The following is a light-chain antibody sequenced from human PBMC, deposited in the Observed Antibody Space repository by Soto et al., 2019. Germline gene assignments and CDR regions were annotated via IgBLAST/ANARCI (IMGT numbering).Light chain of an antibody. Sequence: QSALTQPRSVSGSPGQSVTISCIGTSTDVGGYNYVSWYQQHPGKAPKFMIYDVNKRPSGVPDRFSGSKSANTASLTISGLQAEDEADYYCCSYAGSYTWVFGGGTQLTVL. V-gene: IGLV2-11*01. CDR3: CSYAGSYTWV. J-gene: IGLJ3*02. CDR2: DVN. CDR1: STDVGGYNY.